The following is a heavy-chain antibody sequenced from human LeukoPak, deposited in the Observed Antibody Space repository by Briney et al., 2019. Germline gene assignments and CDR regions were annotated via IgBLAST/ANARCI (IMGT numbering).Heavy chain of an antibody. D-gene: IGHD4-11*01. CDR2: ISAYNGNT. J-gene: IGHJ6*02. V-gene: IGHV1-18*01. CDR1: GYTFTSYG. Sequence: ASVKVSCKASGYTFTSYGISWVRQAPGQGLEWMGWISAYNGNTNYAQKLQGRVTMTTDTSTSPAYMELRSLTSHYTAVYYSAKPTGSRSGMDVWGQGTTVTVSS. CDR3: AKPTGSRSGMDV.